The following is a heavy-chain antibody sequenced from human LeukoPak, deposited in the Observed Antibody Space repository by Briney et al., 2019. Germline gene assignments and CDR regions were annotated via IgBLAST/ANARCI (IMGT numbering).Heavy chain of an antibody. Sequence: SETLSLTCTVSGGSISSYYWSWIRQPPGKGLEWIGYIYYSGSTNYNPSLKSRVTISVDTSKTQFSLKLSSVTAADTAVYYCATAYYDISYGMDVWGQGTTVTVSS. CDR1: GGSISSYY. V-gene: IGHV4-59*08. J-gene: IGHJ6*02. CDR2: IYYSGST. D-gene: IGHD3-9*01. CDR3: ATAYYDISYGMDV.